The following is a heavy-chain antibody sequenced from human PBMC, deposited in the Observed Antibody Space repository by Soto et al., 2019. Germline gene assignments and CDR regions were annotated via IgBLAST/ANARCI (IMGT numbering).Heavy chain of an antibody. CDR2: ITYDGSSK. V-gene: IGHV3-30-3*01. CDR1: GFTFSSYA. D-gene: IGHD6-13*01. CDR3: ARDQGSSWSRGYVYEEYYFDY. J-gene: IGHJ4*02. Sequence: PGGSLRLSCAASGFTFSSYAMSWVRQAPGKGLEWVADITYDGSSKYYADSVKGRFTISRDNSKNTLYLQMNSLRAEDTAVYYCARDQGSSWSRGYVYEEYYFDYWGQGTLVTVSS.